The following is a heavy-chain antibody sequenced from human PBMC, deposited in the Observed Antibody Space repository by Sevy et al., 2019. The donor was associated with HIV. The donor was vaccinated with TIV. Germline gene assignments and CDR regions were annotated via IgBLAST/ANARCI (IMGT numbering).Heavy chain of an antibody. CDR1: GFSLNTYW. CDR3: VRAVAADGSF. J-gene: IGHJ4*02. Sequence: GESLKISCAASGFSLNTYWMSWVRQAPGKGLEWVANIKQDGSVTYYVDSVKGRFTISRDNARNFLFLQMNSLRAEDTARYYSVRAVAADGSFWGQGTLVTVSS. D-gene: IGHD6-13*01. V-gene: IGHV3-7*01. CDR2: IKQDGSVT.